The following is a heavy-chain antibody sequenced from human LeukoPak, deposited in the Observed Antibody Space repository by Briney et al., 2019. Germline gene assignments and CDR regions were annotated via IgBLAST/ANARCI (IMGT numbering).Heavy chain of an antibody. D-gene: IGHD3-22*01. CDR3: ARDVYDSSGPGLFDY. V-gene: IGHV3-7*01. J-gene: IGHJ4*02. CDR2: IKQDGSEK. Sequence: PGGSLRLSCAAPGFTFSSYWMSWVRQAPGKGLEWVANIKQDGSEKYYVDSVKGRFTISRDNAKNSLYLQMNSLRAEDTAVYYCARDVYDSSGPGLFDYWGQGTLVTVSS. CDR1: GFTFSSYW.